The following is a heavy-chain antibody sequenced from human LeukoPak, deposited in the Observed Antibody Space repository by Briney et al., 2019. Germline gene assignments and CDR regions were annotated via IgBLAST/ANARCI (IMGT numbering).Heavy chain of an antibody. CDR2: INPNSGGT. CDR3: ARDFISYDILTGRTVTWFDP. J-gene: IGHJ5*02. CDR1: GYTFAGYY. V-gene: IGHV1-2*02. Sequence: ASVKVSCKASGYTFAGYYMHWVRQAPGQGLEWMGWINPNSGGTNYAQKFQGRVTMTRDTAISTAYMELSRLRSDDTAVYYCARDFISYDILTGRTVTWFDPWGQGTLVTVSS. D-gene: IGHD3-9*01.